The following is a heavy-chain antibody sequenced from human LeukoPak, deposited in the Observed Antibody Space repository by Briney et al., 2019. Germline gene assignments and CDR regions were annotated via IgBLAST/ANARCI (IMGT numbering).Heavy chain of an antibody. J-gene: IGHJ3*02. D-gene: IGHD2-15*01. Sequence: GGSLRLSCAASGFTFSSYAMSWVRQAPGKGLEWVSAISGSGGSTYYADSVKGRFTISRDNSKNTLYLQMNSLGAEDTAVYYSAKYWRKTGTYYAFDIWGQGTMVTVSS. V-gene: IGHV3-23*01. CDR3: AKYWRKTGTYYAFDI. CDR1: GFTFSSYA. CDR2: ISGSGGST.